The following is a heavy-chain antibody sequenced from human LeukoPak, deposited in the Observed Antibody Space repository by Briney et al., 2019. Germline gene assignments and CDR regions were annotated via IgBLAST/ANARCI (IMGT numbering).Heavy chain of an antibody. V-gene: IGHV3-73*01. CDR1: GFTFSGSA. J-gene: IGHJ4*02. Sequence: GGSLKLSCAASGFTFSGSAMHWVRQASGKGLEWLGRIRSRANTYATAYAASVKGRFTISRDDSNNTAYLQMNSLKTEDTAVYYCTRRDSSVYYFDYWGQGTLVTVSS. D-gene: IGHD6-19*01. CDR3: TRRDSSVYYFDY. CDR2: IRSRANTYAT.